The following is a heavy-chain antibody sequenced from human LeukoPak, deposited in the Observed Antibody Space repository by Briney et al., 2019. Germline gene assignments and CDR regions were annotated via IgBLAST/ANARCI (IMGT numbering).Heavy chain of an antibody. D-gene: IGHD3-3*01. V-gene: IGHV3-23*01. CDR3: ARGEYYDFWSGYYPPIDY. Sequence: GGSLRLSCAASGFTFSSYAMSWVRQAPGKGLEWVSAISGSGGSTYYADSVKGRFTISRDNSKNTLYLQMNSLRAEDTAVYYCARGEYYDFWSGYYPPIDYWGQGTLVTVSS. CDR2: ISGSGGST. CDR1: GFTFSSYA. J-gene: IGHJ4*02.